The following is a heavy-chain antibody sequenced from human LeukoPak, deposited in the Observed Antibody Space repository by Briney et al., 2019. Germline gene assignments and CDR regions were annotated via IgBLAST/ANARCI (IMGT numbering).Heavy chain of an antibody. J-gene: IGHJ4*02. Sequence: GASVKVSCKASGYTFTGYYMHWVRQAPGQGLEWMGRINPNSGGTNYAQKFQGRVTMTRDTSISTAYMELSRLRSDDTAVYYCARSPARGYDILTNYNDYWGQGTLVTVSS. V-gene: IGHV1-2*06. CDR1: GYTFTGYY. D-gene: IGHD3-9*01. CDR2: INPNSGGT. CDR3: ARSPARGYDILTNYNDY.